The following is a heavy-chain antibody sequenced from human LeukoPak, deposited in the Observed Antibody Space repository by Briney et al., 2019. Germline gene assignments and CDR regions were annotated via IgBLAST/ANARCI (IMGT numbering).Heavy chain of an antibody. V-gene: IGHV3-74*01. D-gene: IGHD4-17*01. J-gene: IGHJ4*02. CDR3: AKVALRYSLSAYFDY. CDR2: INSDGSVT. CDR1: GFTFSSYW. Sequence: GGSLRLSCAASGFTFSSYWMHWVRQAPGKGLLWVSRINSDGSVTTYADSVKGRFTISRDNSKNTLYLQMNSLRAEDTAVYYCAKVALRYSLSAYFDYWGQGTLVTVSS.